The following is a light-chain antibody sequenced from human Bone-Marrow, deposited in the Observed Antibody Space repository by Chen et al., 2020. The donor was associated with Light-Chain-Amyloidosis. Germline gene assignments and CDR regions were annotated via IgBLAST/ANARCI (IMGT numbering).Light chain of an antibody. CDR1: SSDVGGYNY. Sequence: QSALTQPPSASGSPGQAVTISCTGTSSDVGGYNYVSWYQHHPGKAPKLMIYAVSTRPSGVPDRFSGSKSGSTASLTVSGLQAEDEADYYCSSYAGSNNLVFGRGTKLTVL. CDR3: SSYAGSNNLV. CDR2: AVS. V-gene: IGLV2-8*01. J-gene: IGLJ3*02.